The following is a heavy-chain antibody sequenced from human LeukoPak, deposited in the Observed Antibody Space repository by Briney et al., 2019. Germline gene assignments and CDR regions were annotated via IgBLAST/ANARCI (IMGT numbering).Heavy chain of an antibody. V-gene: IGHV3-11*05. J-gene: IGHJ4*02. CDR3: ARDRLWEVGATPYFAY. CDR1: GFTFSDYY. D-gene: IGHD1-26*01. Sequence: GGSLRLSCAASGFTFSDYYMSWICQAPGKGLEWVSCISSSRSDTKYADSVKGRFTISRDNAKNSLYLQMNSLRAEDTAVYYCARDRLWEVGATPYFAYWGQGTLVTVSS. CDR2: ISSSRSDT.